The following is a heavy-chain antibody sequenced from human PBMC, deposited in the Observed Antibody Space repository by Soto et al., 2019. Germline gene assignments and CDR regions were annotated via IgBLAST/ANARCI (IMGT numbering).Heavy chain of an antibody. CDR3: ARYFNPLDY. V-gene: IGHV1-8*01. CDR1: GYTFTDYD. CDR2: VNPTTGNT. J-gene: IGHJ4*02. Sequence: QVQLVQSGAEVKKPGASVKVSCKDSGYTFTDYDINWVRQATGQGLEWMGWVNPTTGNTGYAQKFQGRVTMTMDTSTSTSYMELRGLRSEDTATYFCARYFNPLDYWGQGTLVTVSS.